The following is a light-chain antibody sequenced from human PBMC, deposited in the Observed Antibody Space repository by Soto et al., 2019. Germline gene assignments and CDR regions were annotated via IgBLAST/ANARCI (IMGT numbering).Light chain of an antibody. J-gene: IGKJ4*01. V-gene: IGKV1-5*03. CDR1: QSISSW. CDR2: RAS. Sequence: DIQMTQSPSTLSASVGDRVTITCRASQSISSWLAWYQQKPGKAPKLLIYRASALESGVPFRFSGSGSGTEFTLTISSLQPDDFATYYCQQYDGYPLTFGGGTKVEIK. CDR3: QQYDGYPLT.